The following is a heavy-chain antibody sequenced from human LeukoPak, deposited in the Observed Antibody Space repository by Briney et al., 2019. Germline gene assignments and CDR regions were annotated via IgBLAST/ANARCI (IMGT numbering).Heavy chain of an antibody. CDR2: ISYDGSNK. V-gene: IGHV3-30*18. Sequence: GGSLRLSCAASTFTFNNYGMHWVRQAPGKGLEWVAFISYDGSNKYYADSVKGRFTISRDNSKYTVYLQMNSLTTEDTAVYYCAKDSCTPLACSLGWFGPLGQGTLVTVSS. J-gene: IGHJ5*02. CDR1: TFTFNNYG. CDR3: AKDSCTPLACSLGWFGP. D-gene: IGHD1-1*01.